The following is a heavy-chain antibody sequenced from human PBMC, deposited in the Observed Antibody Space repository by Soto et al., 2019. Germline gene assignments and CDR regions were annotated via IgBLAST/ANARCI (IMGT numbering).Heavy chain of an antibody. J-gene: IGHJ4*02. CDR3: ARDFRVLGIRRHFDY. Sequence: QVQLQESGPGLVKPSETLSLTCSVSGVSVTSGSYYWTWIRQPPGKGLEWIGYIHYTGITTYNPSVNRRVSMSIDTSKRLFSLNMNSVTAADTAVYYCARDFRVLGIRRHFDYWGQGTPVTVSS. CDR2: IHYTGIT. CDR1: GVSVTSGSYY. D-gene: IGHD7-27*01. V-gene: IGHV4-61*03.